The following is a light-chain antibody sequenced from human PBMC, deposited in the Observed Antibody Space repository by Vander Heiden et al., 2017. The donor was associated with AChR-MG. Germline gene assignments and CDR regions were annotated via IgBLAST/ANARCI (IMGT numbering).Light chain of an antibody. J-gene: IGKJ2*01. CDR2: AAS. Sequence: DIQMTQSPSSLSASVGDRVTITCRASQSISSYLNWYQQKPGKAPKLLIYAASSLQSGDPSRFSGSGSGTDFTLTISRLQPEDFATYYCQQRDSTPDTFGQGTKLEIK. CDR1: QSISSY. V-gene: IGKV1-39*01. CDR3: QQRDSTPDT.